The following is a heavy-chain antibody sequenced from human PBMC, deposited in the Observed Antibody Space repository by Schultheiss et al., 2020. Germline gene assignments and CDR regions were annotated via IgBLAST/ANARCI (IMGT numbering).Heavy chain of an antibody. V-gene: IGHV3-33*01. Sequence: GGSLRLSCAASGFTFSSYGMHWVRQAPGKGLEWVAVIWYDGSNKYYADSVKGRFTISRDNSKNTLYLQMNSLRAEDTAVYYCAREYYYGSGSYYSRYYGMDVWGQGTTVTVSS. CDR3: AREYYYGSGSYYSRYYGMDV. D-gene: IGHD3-10*01. CDR1: GFTFSSYG. CDR2: IWYDGSNK. J-gene: IGHJ6*02.